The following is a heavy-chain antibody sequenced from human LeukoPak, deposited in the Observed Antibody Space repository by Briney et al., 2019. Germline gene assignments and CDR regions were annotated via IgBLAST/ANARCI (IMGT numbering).Heavy chain of an antibody. D-gene: IGHD5-18*01. CDR1: GFTFSSYD. V-gene: IGHV3-48*03. CDR2: ISSSGSNI. J-gene: IGHJ4*02. CDR3: ARDPDWHSYGYSFFDY. Sequence: GGSLRLSCAASGFTFSSYDMNWVRQAPGKGLEWVSYISSSGSNIYYADSVKGRFTISRDNAKNSLYLQMNSLRAEDTAVYYCARDPDWHSYGYSFFDYWGQGTLVTVSS.